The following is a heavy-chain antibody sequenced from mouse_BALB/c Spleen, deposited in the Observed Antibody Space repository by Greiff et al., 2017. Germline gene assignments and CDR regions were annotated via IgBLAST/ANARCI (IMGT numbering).Heavy chain of an antibody. CDR1: GYSITSDYA. CDR3: ARSPYDYDGYYAMDY. J-gene: IGHJ4*01. D-gene: IGHD2-4*01. Sequence: EVQLQQSGPGLVKPSQSLSLTCTVTGYSITSDYAWNWIRQFPGNKLEWMGYISYSGSTSYNPSLKSRISITRDTSKNQFFLQLNSVTTEDTATYYCARSPYDYDGYYAMDYWGQGTSVTVSS. CDR2: ISYSGST. V-gene: IGHV3-2*02.